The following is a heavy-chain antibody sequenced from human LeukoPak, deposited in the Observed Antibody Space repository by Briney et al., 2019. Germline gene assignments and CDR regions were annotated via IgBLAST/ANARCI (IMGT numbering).Heavy chain of an antibody. CDR2: ISSSSSYT. J-gene: IGHJ4*02. CDR3: AKDGGVVVPAAIGFDY. Sequence: GGSLRLSCAASGFTFSSYSMNWVRQAPGKGLEWVSSISSSSSYTYYADSVKGRFTISRDNSKNTLYLQMNSLRAEDTAVYYCAKDGGVVVPAAIGFDYWGQGTLVTVSS. CDR1: GFTFSSYS. V-gene: IGHV3-21*04. D-gene: IGHD2-2*01.